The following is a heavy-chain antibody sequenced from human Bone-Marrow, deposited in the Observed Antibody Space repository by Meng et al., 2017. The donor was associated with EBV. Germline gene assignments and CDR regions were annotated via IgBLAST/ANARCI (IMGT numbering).Heavy chain of an antibody. J-gene: IGHJ4*02. CDR2: MSPDSGKT. D-gene: IGHD2-21*02. CDR3: ARNLYGDGMRDY. V-gene: IGHV1-8*01. Sequence: QVQLVQSGAEVKTPGASVKVSCRGSGYNFSSFDINGVRQATGQGLEWMGWMSPDSGKTGYAEKFQGRVTLTRDTSINTAYLELSSLTSEDTAVYYCARNLYGDGMRDYWGQGTLVTVSS. CDR1: GYNFSSFD.